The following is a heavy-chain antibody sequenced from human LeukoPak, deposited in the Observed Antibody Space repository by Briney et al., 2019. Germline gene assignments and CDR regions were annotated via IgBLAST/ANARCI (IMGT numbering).Heavy chain of an antibody. CDR1: GYTLNAFV. Sequence: GASVKVSCKASGYTLNAFVMSWVGQARAQGLEWLGWINTYNGKTKLGEKSQVRVTMTTDTSTRTVYMELTSLRTDDTAVYFCARDTPQHLKRFDYWGPGTLVTVSS. CDR3: ARDTPQHLKRFDY. CDR2: INTYNGKT. V-gene: IGHV1-18*01. D-gene: IGHD6-13*01. J-gene: IGHJ4*02.